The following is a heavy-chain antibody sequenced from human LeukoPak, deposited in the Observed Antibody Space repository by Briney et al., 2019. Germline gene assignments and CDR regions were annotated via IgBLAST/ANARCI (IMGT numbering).Heavy chain of an antibody. D-gene: IGHD6-6*01. J-gene: IGHJ4*02. CDR2: IRSSSSTI. V-gene: IGHV3-48*01. Sequence: GWSLRLSCAASGFTFSSYSMNWVRQAPGKGLEWVSYIRSSSSTIYYADSVKGRFTISRDNVKNSLYLQMNSLRAEDTAIYYCARDFGSSSPYYFDYWGQGTLVTVSS. CDR1: GFTFSSYS. CDR3: ARDFGSSSPYYFDY.